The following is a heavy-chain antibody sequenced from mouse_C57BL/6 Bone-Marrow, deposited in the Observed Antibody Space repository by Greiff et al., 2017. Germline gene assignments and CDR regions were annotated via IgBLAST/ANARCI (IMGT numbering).Heavy chain of an antibody. CDR1: GYTFTSYW. Sequence: QVQLQQPGAELVKPGASVKLSCKASGYTFTSYWMHWVKQRPGQGLEWIGMIHPKSGSTNYNEKFKSKATLTVDKSSSTAYMQLSSLTSEDSAVYYCARPRITTVLAHCAMDYWGQGTSVTVSS. D-gene: IGHD1-1*01. J-gene: IGHJ4*01. CDR2: IHPKSGST. CDR3: ARPRITTVLAHCAMDY. V-gene: IGHV1-64*01.